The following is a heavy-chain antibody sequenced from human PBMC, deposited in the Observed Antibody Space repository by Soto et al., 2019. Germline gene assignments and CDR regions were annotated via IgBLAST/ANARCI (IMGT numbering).Heavy chain of an antibody. D-gene: IGHD2-2*01. J-gene: IGHJ6*02. CDR1: GYTFTSYY. CDR3: ATIFQPPNYYYYYGMDV. Sequence: QVQLVQSGAEVKKPGASVKVSCKASGYTFTSYYMHWVRQAPGQGLEWMGIINPSGGSTSYAQKFQGRVTMTRDTSTSTVYMELSSLRSEDTVVYYCATIFQPPNYYYYYGMDVWGQGTTVTVSS. CDR2: INPSGGST. V-gene: IGHV1-46*03.